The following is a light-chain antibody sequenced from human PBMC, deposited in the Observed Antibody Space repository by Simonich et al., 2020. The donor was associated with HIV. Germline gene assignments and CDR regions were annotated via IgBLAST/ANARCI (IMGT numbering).Light chain of an antibody. J-gene: IGLJ2*01. Sequence: SYELTQPPSVSVSPGQTARITSSGDTFPKQYAYWYQQKPGQAPVLVINKERERPSGIPERFSGSSSGTTVTLTISGVQAEDEADYYCQSADTSGTYVVFGGGTKLTVL. CDR2: KER. V-gene: IGLV3-25*03. CDR3: QSADTSGTYVV. CDR1: TFPKQY.